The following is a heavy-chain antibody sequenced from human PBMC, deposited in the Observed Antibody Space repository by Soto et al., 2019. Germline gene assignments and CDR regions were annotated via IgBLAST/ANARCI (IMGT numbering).Heavy chain of an antibody. V-gene: IGHV4-4*02. Sequence: QVQLQESGPGLVKPSGTLSLTCAVSGGSISSSNWWSWVRQPPGKGLEWIGEIYHSGSTNYNPSLTRRVPITAAKSKHQFSLERRSVTAAATALEYRARAGTGGFSGCDVARTSGFDPWGQGTLVTVSS. D-gene: IGHD5-12*01. CDR3: ARAGTGGFSGCDVARTSGFDP. CDR2: IYHSGST. CDR1: GGSISSSNW. J-gene: IGHJ5*02.